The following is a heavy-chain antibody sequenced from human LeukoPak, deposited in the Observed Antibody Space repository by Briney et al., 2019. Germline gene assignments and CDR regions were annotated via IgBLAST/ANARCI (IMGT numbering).Heavy chain of an antibody. CDR3: AHVLWGYSLPPSYYFSC. CDR1: GFSLSTGGVG. D-gene: IGHD1-26*01. Sequence: SGPTLVKPTQTLTLSCTFSGFSLSTGGVGVGWIRQPPEKALEWLALIYWDDDKRYSPSLKSRLTITKDTSKNQVVLTMTNMDPMDTATYYCAHVLWGYSLPPSYYFSCWGQGTLVTVSS. CDR2: IYWDDDK. J-gene: IGHJ4*02. V-gene: IGHV2-5*02.